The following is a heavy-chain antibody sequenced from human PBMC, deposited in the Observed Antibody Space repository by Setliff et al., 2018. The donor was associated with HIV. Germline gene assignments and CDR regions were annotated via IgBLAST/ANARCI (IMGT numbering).Heavy chain of an antibody. J-gene: IGHJ4*02. V-gene: IGHV4-39*07. CDR1: GGSISSGTYY. D-gene: IGHD6-19*01. CDR2: AFYSDNT. CDR3: AREAGHRSGYYRGSFDY. Sequence: SETLSLTCIVSGGSISSGTYYWGWIRQPPGKGLEYIGSAFYSDNTYYKPSLKNRVTISVDTSKNQFSLKLTSVTAADTAVYYCAREAGHRSGYYRGSFDYWGQGTLVTVSS.